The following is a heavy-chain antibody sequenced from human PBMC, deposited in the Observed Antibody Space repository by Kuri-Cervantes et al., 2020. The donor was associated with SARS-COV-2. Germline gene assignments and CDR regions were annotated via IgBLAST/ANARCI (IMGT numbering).Heavy chain of an antibody. J-gene: IGHJ4*02. CDR3: ASLASQQLGVDY. D-gene: IGHD6-13*01. V-gene: IGHV4-38-2*01. CDR2: IYRSGST. Sequence: SQTLSLTCAVSGYSISSGYYWGWIRQPPGKGLEWIGSIYRSGSTYYNPSLKSRVTISVDTSKNQFSLKLSSVTAADTAVYYCASLASQQLGVDYWGQGTLVTVSS. CDR1: GYSISSGYY.